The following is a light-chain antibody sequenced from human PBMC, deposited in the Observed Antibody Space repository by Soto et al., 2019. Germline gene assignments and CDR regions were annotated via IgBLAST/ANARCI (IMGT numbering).Light chain of an antibody. CDR2: LNNDGSH. J-gene: IGLJ3*02. V-gene: IGLV4-69*01. CDR3: QTWGTGIRV. CDR1: GGHSSYA. Sequence: QLVLTQSPSASASLGASINLTCTLSGGHSSYAIAWHQQQPEKGPRYLMKLNNDGSHTKGDGIPDRFSGCSSGAERYLTISSLQSDDEADYYCQTWGTGIRVFGGGTKVTVL.